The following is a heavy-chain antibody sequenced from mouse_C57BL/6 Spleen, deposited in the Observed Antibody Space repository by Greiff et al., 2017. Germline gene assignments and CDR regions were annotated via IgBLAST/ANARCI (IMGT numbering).Heavy chain of an antibody. Sequence: QVQLQQPGAELVKPGASVTMSCTASGYTFPSYWITWVKPRPGQGLEWIGDIYPGSGSTNYNEKFKSKATLTVDTSSSTAYMELRSLTSEDSAVYFCARGHFDYWGQGTTLTVSS. CDR3: ARGHFDY. CDR1: GYTFPSYW. V-gene: IGHV1-55*01. J-gene: IGHJ2*01. CDR2: IYPGSGST.